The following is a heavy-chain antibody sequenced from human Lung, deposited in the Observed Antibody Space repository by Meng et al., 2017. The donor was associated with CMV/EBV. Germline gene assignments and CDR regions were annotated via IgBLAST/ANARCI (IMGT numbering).Heavy chain of an antibody. Sequence: HVQLVPSGDKVKKPGASVKVSCKAPGYTVTDYYIHWVRQAPGQWLEWMGWINPNDDTNYAQNFQGRVTMTRDMSINTVYMELSRLTSDDTAVYYCARSSGWSRFDYWGLGTLVTVSS. D-gene: IGHD6-19*01. CDR1: GYTVTDYY. V-gene: IGHV1-2*02. J-gene: IGHJ4*02. CDR3: ARSSGWSRFDY. CDR2: INPNDDT.